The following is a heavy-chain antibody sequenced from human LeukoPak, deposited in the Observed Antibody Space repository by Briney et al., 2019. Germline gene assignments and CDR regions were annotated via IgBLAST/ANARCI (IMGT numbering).Heavy chain of an antibody. CDR1: GFIFDNYA. V-gene: IGHV3-43*02. Sequence: GGSLRLSCAAPGFIFDNYAIHWVRQAPGKGLEWVSLISGDGGSTFYADSVRGRFTISRDNTRKSLSLQMNSLRSEDTALYYCARESETSGWYDYWGQGTLVTVSS. CDR2: ISGDGGST. CDR3: ARESETSGWYDY. D-gene: IGHD6-19*01. J-gene: IGHJ4*02.